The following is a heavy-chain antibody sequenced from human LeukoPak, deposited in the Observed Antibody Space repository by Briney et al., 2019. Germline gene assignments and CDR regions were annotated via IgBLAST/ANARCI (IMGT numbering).Heavy chain of an antibody. V-gene: IGHV4-59*01. CDR1: GGSISNYY. D-gene: IGHD5-24*01. CDR2: ISNSGRP. Sequence: SETLSLTCTVSGGSISNYYWTWIRQPPGKGLEWIGCISNSGRPNFNPSLKSRVTISGDTSKSQFSLKLSFVTAADTAVYYCARGGPDVEMATTIDYWGQGTLVTVSS. J-gene: IGHJ4*02. CDR3: ARGGPDVEMATTIDY.